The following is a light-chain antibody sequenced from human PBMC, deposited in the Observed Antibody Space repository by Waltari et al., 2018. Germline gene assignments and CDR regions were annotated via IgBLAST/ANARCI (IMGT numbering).Light chain of an antibody. CDR1: QSISSC. J-gene: IGKJ1*01. V-gene: IGKV1-5*01. CDR2: KAS. CDR3: QQYNSAPWT. Sequence: IQMTQSPSSLSASVGDKVTITFQASQSISSCLAWYQQKPGKAPKPLIYKASSLESGVPSRFSGSGSGTDFTLTISSLQPEDFATYYCQQYNSAPWTFGQGTKVEIK.